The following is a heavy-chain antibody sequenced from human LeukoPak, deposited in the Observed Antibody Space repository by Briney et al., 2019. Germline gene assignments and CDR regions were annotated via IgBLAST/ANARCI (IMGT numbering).Heavy chain of an antibody. CDR1: GRPNSSYY. D-gene: IGHD5-24*01. Sequence: SDTLALTCTVSGRPNSSYYWNWIRQASAKGREGIVYIYYTGSTNYNTSLKSRVTISLDTSKNQFSLKLSSVTAADTAVCYCASTQDGHGYKFDYWGQGTLVTVSS. CDR2: IYYTGST. V-gene: IGHV4-59*07. CDR3: ASTQDGHGYKFDY. J-gene: IGHJ4*02.